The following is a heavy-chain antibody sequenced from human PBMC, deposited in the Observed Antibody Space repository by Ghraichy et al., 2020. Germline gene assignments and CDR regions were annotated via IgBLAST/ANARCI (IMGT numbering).Heavy chain of an antibody. CDR3: ARDNGLDY. CDR1: GYSINRGYY. J-gene: IGHJ4*02. V-gene: IGHV4-38-2*02. Sequence: GSLRLSCTVSGYSINRGYYWGWIRQPPGKGLEWIGSIFHSGNTYYNPSLKSRVTISVDTSKNQFSLKLSSVTAADTAMYYCARDNGLDYWGQGTLVTVSS. CDR2: IFHSGNT. D-gene: IGHD2-8*01.